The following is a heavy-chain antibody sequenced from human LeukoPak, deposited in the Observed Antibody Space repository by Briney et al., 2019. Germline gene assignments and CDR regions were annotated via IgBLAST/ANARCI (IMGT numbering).Heavy chain of an antibody. CDR2: IIPLFGTA. Sequence: SVKVSCKASRGSFSSYGVSWVRQAPGQGLEWMGRIIPLFGTANYAQKFQGRVTITADESTNSAYMELSSLRSEDTAVYYCARNYYDSSGYYFIPNFDYWGQGTLVTVSS. CDR3: ARNYYDSSGYYFIPNFDY. CDR1: RGSFSSYG. V-gene: IGHV1-69*13. D-gene: IGHD3-22*01. J-gene: IGHJ4*02.